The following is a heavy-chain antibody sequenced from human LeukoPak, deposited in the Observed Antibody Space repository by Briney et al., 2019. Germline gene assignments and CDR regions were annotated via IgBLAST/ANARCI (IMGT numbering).Heavy chain of an antibody. V-gene: IGHV4-39*07. J-gene: IGHJ5*02. CDR1: GGSIRSSSHY. CDR3: ARSLLRYFGPPHHWFDP. D-gene: IGHD3-9*01. CDR2: IYYTGSM. Sequence: KPSETLSLTCTVSGGSIRSSSHYWGWIRQPPGKGLEWIGTIYYTGSMYYNPSLKSRVTISVDTSKNQFSLKLSSVTAADTAVYYCARSLLRYFGPPHHWFDPWGQGTLVTVSS.